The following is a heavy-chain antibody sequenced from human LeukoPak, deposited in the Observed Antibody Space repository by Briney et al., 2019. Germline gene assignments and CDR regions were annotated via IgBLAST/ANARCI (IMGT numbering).Heavy chain of an antibody. D-gene: IGHD1-14*01. CDR2: IYTSGST. J-gene: IGHJ6*03. CDR3: ASEGIRDYSYYILAV. V-gene: IGHV4-4*07. Sequence: SETLSLTCTVSGGSISSYYWSWIRQPAGKGLEWIGRIYTSGSTNYNPSLKSRVTMSVDTSKNQFSLKLSSVTAADTAVYYCASEGIRDYSYYILAVWGKGTTVTISS. CDR1: GGSISSYY.